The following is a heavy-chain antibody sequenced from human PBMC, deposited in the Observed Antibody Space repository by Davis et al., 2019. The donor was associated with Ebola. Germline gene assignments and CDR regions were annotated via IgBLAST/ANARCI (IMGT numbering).Heavy chain of an antibody. V-gene: IGHV4-31*03. CDR1: GGSISSGGYY. J-gene: IGHJ5*01. Sequence: MPSETLSLTCTVSGGSISSGGYYWSWIRQHPGKGLEWIGYIYYSGSTNYNPSLKSRVTISVDTSKNQFSLKLSSVTAADTAVYYCVRAVVGGEMWFDSWGQGTLVIVSS. CDR3: VRAVVGGEMWFDS. CDR2: IYYSGST. D-gene: IGHD1-26*01.